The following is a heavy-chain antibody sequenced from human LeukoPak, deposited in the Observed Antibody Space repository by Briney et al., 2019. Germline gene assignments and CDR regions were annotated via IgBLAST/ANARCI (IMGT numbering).Heavy chain of an antibody. D-gene: IGHD2-21*02. V-gene: IGHV3-23*01. CDR3: ARESAYCGGDCRSLSDH. CDR2: ISGSGGRS. J-gene: IGHJ4*02. CDR1: GFTFSTYA. Sequence: GGSLRLSCAACGFTFSTYAMSWVRQAPGKGLEWVSVISGSGGRSYSEDSVKGRFTISRDNSKNTLYLQMNSLRADDTAIYYCARESAYCGGDCRSLSDHWGKGTPVTVSS.